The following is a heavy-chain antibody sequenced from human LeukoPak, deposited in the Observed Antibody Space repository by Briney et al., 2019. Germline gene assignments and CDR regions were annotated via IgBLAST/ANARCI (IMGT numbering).Heavy chain of an antibody. V-gene: IGHV1-3*03. CDR1: GYTFTTYA. Sequence: ASVKVSCKASGYTFTTYAMHWVRQAPGQRLGWMGWINAGNGNTKYSQEFQGRVTIIRDTSASTAYMELSSLRSEDMAVYYCARNRGYCSGGSCTLAALDIWGQGTMVTVSS. CDR2: INAGNGNT. D-gene: IGHD2-15*01. J-gene: IGHJ3*02. CDR3: ARNRGYCSGGSCTLAALDI.